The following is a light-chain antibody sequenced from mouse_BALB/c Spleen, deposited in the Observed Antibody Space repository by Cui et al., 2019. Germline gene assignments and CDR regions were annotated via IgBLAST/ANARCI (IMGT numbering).Light chain of an antibody. CDR3: HQYHRSPFT. CDR2: TTT. CDR1: SSVSSSY. J-gene: IGKJ4*01. Sequence: QIVLTQSPAIMSASLGERVTMTCTASSSVSSSYLHWYQQKPGSSPKLWIYTTTNLASGVPARFSGSGSGTSYSPTISSMEAEDAATYYCHQYHRSPFTFGSGTKLEIK. V-gene: IGKV4-74*01.